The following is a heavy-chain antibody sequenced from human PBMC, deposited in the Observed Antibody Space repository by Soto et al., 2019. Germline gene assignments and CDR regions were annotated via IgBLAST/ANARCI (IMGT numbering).Heavy chain of an antibody. CDR1: GGTFSSYT. D-gene: IGHD4-17*01. V-gene: IGHV1-69*04. Sequence: GASVKVSCKASGGTFSSYTISWVRQAPGQGLEWMGRIIPILGIANYAQKFQGRVTITADKSTSTAYMELSSLRSEDTAVYYCARDGPTVTPHTNWFDPWGQGTLVTGSS. CDR2: IIPILGIA. CDR3: ARDGPTVTPHTNWFDP. J-gene: IGHJ5*02.